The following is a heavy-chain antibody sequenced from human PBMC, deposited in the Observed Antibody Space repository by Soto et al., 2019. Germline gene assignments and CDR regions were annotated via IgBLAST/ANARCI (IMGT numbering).Heavy chain of an antibody. J-gene: IGHJ6*02. Sequence: PGGSMRLSSAAPGLTFSDYYMSWIRQAPGKGLEWVSYISSSSSYTNYADSVKGRFTISRDDAKNSLYLQMNSLRAEDTAVYYCASPEWLGHMDVWGQGTTVTVSS. CDR2: ISSSSSYT. V-gene: IGHV3-11*06. CDR1: GLTFSDYY. D-gene: IGHD3-3*01. CDR3: ASPEWLGHMDV.